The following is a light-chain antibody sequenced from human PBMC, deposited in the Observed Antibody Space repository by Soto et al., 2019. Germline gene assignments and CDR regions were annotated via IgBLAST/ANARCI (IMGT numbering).Light chain of an antibody. Sequence: EIVLTQSPATLSLSPQERATRSCRASQSVATYLAWYQQRPGQAPRLLISDASNRATGIPARFSGSGSGTDFTLTISSLEPEDFAVYYCQQRSNWPPYTFGQGTKLEIK. CDR2: DAS. CDR1: QSVATY. J-gene: IGKJ2*01. V-gene: IGKV3-11*01. CDR3: QQRSNWPPYT.